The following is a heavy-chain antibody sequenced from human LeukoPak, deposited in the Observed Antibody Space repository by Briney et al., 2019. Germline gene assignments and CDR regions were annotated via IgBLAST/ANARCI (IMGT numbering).Heavy chain of an antibody. CDR3: AKDSVGSLPDDFDI. CDR2: ISGSGDTI. J-gene: IGHJ3*02. CDR1: GFTFSSYA. D-gene: IGHD4-23*01. V-gene: IGHV3-23*01. Sequence: GGSLRLSCAASGFTFSSYAMTWVRQAQGKGLDWVSGISGSGDTIYYTDSVKGRFTISRDNSKNTLYLQMNSLRAEDTAVYYCAKDSVGSLPDDFDIWGQGTMVTVSS.